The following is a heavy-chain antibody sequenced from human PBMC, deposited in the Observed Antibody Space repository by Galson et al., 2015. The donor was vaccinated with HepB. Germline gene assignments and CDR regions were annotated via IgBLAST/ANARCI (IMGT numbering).Heavy chain of an antibody. Sequence: CAISGDSVSSNSAAWHWIRQSPSRGLEWLGRTYYRSKWYNDYAVSVKSRITINPDTSKNQFSLQLNSVTPEDTAVYYCARAPSTSYSSSWPFDYWGQGTLVTVSS. D-gene: IGHD6-13*01. CDR2: TYYRSKWYN. V-gene: IGHV6-1*01. CDR3: ARAPSTSYSSSWPFDY. CDR1: GDSVSSNSAA. J-gene: IGHJ4*02.